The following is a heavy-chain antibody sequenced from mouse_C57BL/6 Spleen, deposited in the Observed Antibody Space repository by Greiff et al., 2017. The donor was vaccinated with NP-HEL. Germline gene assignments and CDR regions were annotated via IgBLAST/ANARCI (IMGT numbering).Heavy chain of an antibody. CDR2: ISYSGST. J-gene: IGHJ2*01. V-gene: IGHV3-8*01. Sequence: EVQLQQSGPGLAKPSQTLSLTCSVTGYSINSDYWNWIRKFPGNKLEYMGYISYSGSTYYNLSLKSRIYITRDTSKNQYYLQLNSVTTEDTATYYCARSYYSNYFDYWGQGTTLTVSS. CDR1: GYSINSDY. D-gene: IGHD2-5*01. CDR3: ARSYYSNYFDY.